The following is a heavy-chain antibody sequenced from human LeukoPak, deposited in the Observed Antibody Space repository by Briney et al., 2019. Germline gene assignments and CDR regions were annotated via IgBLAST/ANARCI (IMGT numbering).Heavy chain of an antibody. CDR1: GGSISSSSYY. V-gene: IGHV4-39*01. D-gene: IGHD7-27*01. Sequence: SETLSLTCTVSGGSISSSSYYWGWIRQPPGKGLEWIGSIYYSGSTYYNPSLKSRVTISVDTSKNQFSLKLSSVTAADTAVYYCARHPPTGDLTGNWFDPWGQGTLVTVSS. CDR3: ARHPPTGDLTGNWFDP. CDR2: IYYSGST. J-gene: IGHJ5*02.